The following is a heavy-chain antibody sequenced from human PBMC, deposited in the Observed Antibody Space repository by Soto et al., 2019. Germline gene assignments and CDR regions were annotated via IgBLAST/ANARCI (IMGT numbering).Heavy chain of an antibody. D-gene: IGHD6-13*01. Sequence: QVQLQESGPGLVKPSLTLSLTCTVSGGSISSDDYYWNWIRQRPGEGLEWIGYIYYSGSTYYNPFLKSRISISVDTSKNQFSLKLSSVTAAVTAVYYCARVDSSTWYPDSWGQGTLVTVSS. V-gene: IGHV4-31*03. CDR3: ARVDSSTWYPDS. CDR1: GGSISSDDYY. J-gene: IGHJ4*02. CDR2: IYYSGST.